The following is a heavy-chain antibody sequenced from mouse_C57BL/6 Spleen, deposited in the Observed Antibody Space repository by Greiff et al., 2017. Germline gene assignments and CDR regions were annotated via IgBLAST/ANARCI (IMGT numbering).Heavy chain of an antibody. J-gene: IGHJ1*03. D-gene: IGHD1-2*01. Sequence: VHLVESGAELVKPGASVKISCKASGYAFSSYWMNWVKQRPGKGLEWIGQIYPGDGDTNYNGKFKGKATLTADKSSSTAYMQLSSLTSEDSAVYFCARDTTAGGYFDVWGTGTTVTVSS. V-gene: IGHV1-80*01. CDR2: IYPGDGDT. CDR3: ARDTTAGGYFDV. CDR1: GYAFSSYW.